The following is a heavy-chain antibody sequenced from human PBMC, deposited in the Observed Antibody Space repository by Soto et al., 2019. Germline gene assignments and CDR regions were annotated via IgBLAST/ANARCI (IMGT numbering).Heavy chain of an antibody. D-gene: IGHD1-1*01. V-gene: IGHV1-69*12. CDR2: IMPIFRTP. Sequence: QVQLEQSGAEVKKPGSSVKVSCKASGGTFRNSAFSWVRQAPGQGLEWMGGIMPIFRTPDYAQKFQGRVTITAAESTSTTYMELSGLRSDDTAVYYCARDNDRPQLGGNYYYILDVWGHGTAVTVSS. CDR1: GGTFRNSA. CDR3: ARDNDRPQLGGNYYYILDV. J-gene: IGHJ6*02.